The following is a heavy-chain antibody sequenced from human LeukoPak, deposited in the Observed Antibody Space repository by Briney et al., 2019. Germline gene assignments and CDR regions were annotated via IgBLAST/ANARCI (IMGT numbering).Heavy chain of an antibody. D-gene: IGHD1-26*01. Sequence: SGGSLRLSCAASGFTFDDYAMHWVRQAPGKGLEWVSGISWNSGSIGYADSVKGRFTTSRDNAKNSLYLQMNSLRAEDTAVYYCAREGHYLIVGATDYWGQGTLVTVSS. CDR3: AREGHYLIVGATDY. CDR1: GFTFDDYA. J-gene: IGHJ4*02. CDR2: ISWNSGSI. V-gene: IGHV3-9*01.